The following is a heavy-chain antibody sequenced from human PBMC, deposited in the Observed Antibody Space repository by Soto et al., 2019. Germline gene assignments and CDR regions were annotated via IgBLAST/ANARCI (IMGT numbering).Heavy chain of an antibody. CDR1: GFTFSSYE. D-gene: IGHD6-19*01. CDR3: ARGQYSSGGGYFDY. V-gene: IGHV3-48*03. CDR2: ISSSGSTI. Sequence: EVQLVESGGGLVQPGGSLRLSCAASGFTFSSYEMNWVRQAPGKGLEWVSYISSSGSTIYYADSVKGRFTISRDNAKNSPYLQMNRLRAEDTAVYYCARGQYSSGGGYFDYWGQETLVTVSS. J-gene: IGHJ4*02.